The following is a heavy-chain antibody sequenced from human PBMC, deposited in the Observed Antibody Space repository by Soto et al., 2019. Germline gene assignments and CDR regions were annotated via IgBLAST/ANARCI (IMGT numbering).Heavy chain of an antibody. CDR2: ISSSSSYI. CDR1: GFTFSSYS. CDR3: ARHGPLRYFDWLQKPLLASYYYGMDV. D-gene: IGHD3-9*01. V-gene: IGHV3-21*03. Sequence: PGGSLRLSCAASGFTFSSYSMNWVRQAPGKGLEWVSSISSSSSYIYYADSVKGRFTISRDNAKNSLYLQMNSLRAEDTAVYYCARHGPLRYFDWLQKPLLASYYYGMDVWGQGTTVTVS. J-gene: IGHJ6*02.